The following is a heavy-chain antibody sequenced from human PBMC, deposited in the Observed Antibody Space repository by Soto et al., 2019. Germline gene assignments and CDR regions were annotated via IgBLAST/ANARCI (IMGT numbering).Heavy chain of an antibody. Sequence: SETLSLTCTVSGGSISSCGYYWSWIRQHPGKGLEWIGYIYHSGSTYYNPSLKSRVTISVDTSKNQFSLKLSSVTAADTAVYYCARDVAYYDFWRGMDGWGQGTTVTVSS. D-gene: IGHD3-3*01. V-gene: IGHV4-31*03. CDR1: GGSISSCGYY. CDR2: IYHSGST. CDR3: ARDVAYYDFWRGMDG. J-gene: IGHJ6*02.